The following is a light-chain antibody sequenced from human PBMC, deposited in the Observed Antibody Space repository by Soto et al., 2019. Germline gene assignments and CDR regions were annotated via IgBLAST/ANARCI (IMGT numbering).Light chain of an antibody. CDR3: QQYGSSPLT. CDR2: GTS. CDR1: QGVSSSY. V-gene: IGKV3-20*01. J-gene: IGKJ4*01. Sequence: EIVLTQSPGTLSLSPGERATLSCRASQGVSSSYLAWYQQIPGQSPRLLIYGTSSRATGIPDRFSGSGSGTDFTLTISRLEPADSAVFYCQQYGSSPLTFGGGTKVEIK.